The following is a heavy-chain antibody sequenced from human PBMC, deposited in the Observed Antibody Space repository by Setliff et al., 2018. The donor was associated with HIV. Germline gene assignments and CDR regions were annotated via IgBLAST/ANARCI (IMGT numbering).Heavy chain of an antibody. CDR3: ARAWVFDSSSNDAFDI. Sequence: QAGGSLRLSCAASGFTFRNYGMHWVRQAPGKGLEWVAFIRLDGSDKFYADSVKGRFTISRDDSKNTLFLQMSTLRAEDTAVYYCARAWVFDSSSNDAFDIWGQGTMVTVSS. CDR1: GFTFRNYG. J-gene: IGHJ3*02. V-gene: IGHV3-30*02. D-gene: IGHD6-6*01. CDR2: IRLDGSDK.